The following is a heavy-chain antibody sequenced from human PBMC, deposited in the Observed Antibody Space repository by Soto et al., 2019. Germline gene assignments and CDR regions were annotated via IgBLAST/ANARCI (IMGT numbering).Heavy chain of an antibody. CDR3: ARLGLDLDFDH. D-gene: IGHD1-1*01. J-gene: IGHJ4*02. Sequence: QVRLAQSGPEVKRPGSSVKISCKSSGDSFSRFAVSWVRQAPGQGLEWMGGIIPLTGTANYIQKFRGRVTITADDSSSTVYMEVSSLRSDDTAVYYCARLGLDLDFDHWGQGTLVTVSP. CDR2: IIPLTGTA. V-gene: IGHV1-69*01. CDR1: GDSFSRFA.